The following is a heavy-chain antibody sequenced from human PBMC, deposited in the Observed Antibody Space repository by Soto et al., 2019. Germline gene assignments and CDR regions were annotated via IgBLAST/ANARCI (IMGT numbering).Heavy chain of an antibody. J-gene: IGHJ5*02. CDR3: VRDGHCITTSCYGNWFDP. Sequence: LRLSCAVSGFTVSNNYMSWVRQAPGKGLEGVSVIYSGGYTAYGDSVKGRFTISRDNSKNTLYLQMNSLRAEDTAVYYCVRDGHCITTSCYGNWFDPWGQGTLVTVSS. D-gene: IGHD2-2*01. CDR1: GFTVSNNY. CDR2: IYSGGYT. V-gene: IGHV3-53*01.